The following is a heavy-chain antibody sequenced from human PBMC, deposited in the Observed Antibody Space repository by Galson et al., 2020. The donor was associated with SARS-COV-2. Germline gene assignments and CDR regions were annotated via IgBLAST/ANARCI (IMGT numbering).Heavy chain of an antibody. CDR1: GRSISSDGYY. J-gene: IGHJ3*02. V-gene: IGHV4-31*03. Sequence: SESLSLTCTVSGRSISSDGYYWSWIRQHPGQGLEWIGYIYDSGSTYYNPSLKSRVTISVDTSKNQFSLKMSSVTAADTAVYYCARASTIFGVVIDAFDIWGQGTMVTVSS. CDR2: IYDSGST. D-gene: IGHD3-3*01. CDR3: ARASTIFGVVIDAFDI.